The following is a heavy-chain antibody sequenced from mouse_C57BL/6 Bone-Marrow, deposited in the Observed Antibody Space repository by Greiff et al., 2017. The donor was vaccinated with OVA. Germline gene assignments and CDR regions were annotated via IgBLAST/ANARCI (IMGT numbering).Heavy chain of an antibody. CDR1: GFTFSDYG. V-gene: IGHV5-17*01. Sequence: EVKLMESGGGLVKHGGSLKLSCAASGFTFSDYGMHWVRQAPEKGLEWVAYISSGSSTIYYADTVKGRFTISRDNAKNTLFLQMTSLRSEDTAMYYCATPPFAYWGQGTLVTVSA. CDR2: ISSGSSTI. CDR3: ATPPFAY. J-gene: IGHJ3*01.